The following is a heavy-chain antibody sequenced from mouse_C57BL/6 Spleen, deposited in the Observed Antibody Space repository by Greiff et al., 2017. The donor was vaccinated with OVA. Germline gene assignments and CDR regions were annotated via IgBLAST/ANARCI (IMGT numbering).Heavy chain of an antibody. CDR2: IDPSDSET. J-gene: IGHJ4*01. D-gene: IGHD1-1*01. CDR1: GYTFTSYW. CDR3: ARWGPYGYAMDY. V-gene: IGHV1-52*01. Sequence: QVQLQQPGAELVRPGSSVKLSCKASGYTFTSYWMHWVKQRPIQGLEWIGNIDPSDSETHYNQKFKDKATLTVDKSSSTAYMQLSSLTSEDSAVYYCARWGPYGYAMDYWGQGTSVTVSS.